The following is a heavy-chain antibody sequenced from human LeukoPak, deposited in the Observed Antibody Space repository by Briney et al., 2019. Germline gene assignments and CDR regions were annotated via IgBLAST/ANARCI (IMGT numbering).Heavy chain of an antibody. J-gene: IGHJ3*02. V-gene: IGHV1-46*01. D-gene: IGHD4-17*01. CDR3: ARTTVLEAAFDI. Sequence: ASVKVSCKASGYTFTSYYMHWVRQAPGQGLEWMGIINPSGGSTSHAQKFQGRVTMTRDTSTSTVYMELSSLRSEDTAVYYCARTTVLEAAFDIWGQGTMVTVSS. CDR2: INPSGGST. CDR1: GYTFTSYY.